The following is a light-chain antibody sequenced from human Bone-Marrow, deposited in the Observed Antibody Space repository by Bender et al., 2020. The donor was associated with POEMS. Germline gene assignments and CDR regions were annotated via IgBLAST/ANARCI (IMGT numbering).Light chain of an antibody. CDR1: SSDVGGYNY. CDR3: QSFDTSLSGWV. CDR2: EVT. J-gene: IGLJ3*02. Sequence: QSALTQPPSASGSPGQSVTISCTGTSSDVGGYNYVSWYQQHPGKAPKLMIYEVTKRPSGVPDRFSGSKSGNTASLTVSGLQTEDEADYYGQSFDTSLSGWVFGAGTKLTV. V-gene: IGLV2-8*01.